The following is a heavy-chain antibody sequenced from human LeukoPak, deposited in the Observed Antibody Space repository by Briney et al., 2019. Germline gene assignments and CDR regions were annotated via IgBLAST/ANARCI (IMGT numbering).Heavy chain of an antibody. D-gene: IGHD1-26*01. J-gene: IGHJ5*02. CDR3: ARYTGTDSGRWLDP. Sequence: PSETLSLTCSVSGGSMNNYYWSWIRRPPGRGLEWIGYIHYTGATSYSPSLKSRVTISLDTPKNEFSLKLSSVTAADPAVYYCARYTGTDSGRWLDPWSQGTLVTVSS. V-gene: IGHV4-59*01. CDR2: IHYTGAT. CDR1: GGSMNNYY.